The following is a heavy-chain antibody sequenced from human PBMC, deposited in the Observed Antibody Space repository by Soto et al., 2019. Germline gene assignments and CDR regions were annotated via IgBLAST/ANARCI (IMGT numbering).Heavy chain of an antibody. D-gene: IGHD3-3*01. V-gene: IGHV4-39*01. J-gene: IGHJ5*02. CDR1: GGSISSSSYY. CDR2: IYYSGST. CDR3: ATSSIFGVVIVPLGYNWFDP. Sequence: SETLSLTCTVSGGSISSSSYYWGWIRQPPGKGLEWIGSIYYSGSTYYNPSLKSRVTISVDTSKNQFSLKLSSVTAADTAVYYCATSSIFGVVIVPLGYNWFDPWGQGTLVTVSS.